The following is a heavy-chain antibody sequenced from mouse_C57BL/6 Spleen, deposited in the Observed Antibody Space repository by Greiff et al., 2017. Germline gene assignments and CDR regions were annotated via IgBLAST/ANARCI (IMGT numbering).Heavy chain of an antibody. CDR1: GYTFTSYW. J-gene: IGHJ3*01. CDR3: ARVELGRWFAY. Sequence: QVQLQQPGAELVMPGASVKLSCKASGYTFTSYWMHWVKQRPGQGLEWIGEIDPSDSYTNYNQKFKGKSTLTVDKSSSTAYMQLSSLTSEDSAVYYCARVELGRWFAYWGQGTLVTVSA. CDR2: IDPSDSYT. V-gene: IGHV1-69*01. D-gene: IGHD4-1*01.